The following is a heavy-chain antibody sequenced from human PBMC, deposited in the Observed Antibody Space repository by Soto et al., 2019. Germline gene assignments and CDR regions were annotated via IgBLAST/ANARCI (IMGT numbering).Heavy chain of an antibody. CDR2: IIPILGIA. CDR3: AAATPTDGFDY. V-gene: IGHV1-69*02. CDR1: GGTFSSYT. Sequence: QVQLVQSGAEVKKPGSSVKVSCKASGGTFSSYTISWVRQAPGQGLEWMGRIIPILGIANYAQKFQGRVTITADKSTSTAYMELSSLRSEDTAVYSCAAATPTDGFDYWGQGTLVTVSS. D-gene: IGHD2-15*01. J-gene: IGHJ4*02.